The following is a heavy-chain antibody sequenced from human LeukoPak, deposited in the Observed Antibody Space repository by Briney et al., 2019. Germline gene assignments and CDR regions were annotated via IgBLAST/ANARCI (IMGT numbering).Heavy chain of an antibody. J-gene: IGHJ4*02. CDR1: GDSVSRSDSY. D-gene: IGHD6-13*01. CDR2: IYYSGRT. V-gene: IGHV4-39*07. CDR3: ARELVGGFDY. Sequence: SETLSLTCSVSGDSVSRSDSYWDWIRQPPGKGLEWIGTIYYSGRTYYSPSLKSRVTISVDTSKNQFSLKLSSVTAADTAVYYCARELVGGFDYWGQGTLVTVSS.